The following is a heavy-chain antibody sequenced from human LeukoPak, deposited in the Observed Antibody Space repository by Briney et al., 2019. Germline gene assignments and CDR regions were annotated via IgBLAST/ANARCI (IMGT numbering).Heavy chain of an antibody. CDR3: AKDLLAYCGGDCSPGFDY. V-gene: IGHV3-30*02. J-gene: IGHJ4*02. CDR1: GFTFSSYG. Sequence: GGSLRLSCAASGFTFSSYGMHWVRQAPGKGLEWVAFIRYDGSNKYYADSVKGRFTISRDNSKNTLYLQMNRLRAEDTAVYYCAKDLLAYCGGDCSPGFDYWGQGTLVTVSS. CDR2: IRYDGSNK. D-gene: IGHD2-21*02.